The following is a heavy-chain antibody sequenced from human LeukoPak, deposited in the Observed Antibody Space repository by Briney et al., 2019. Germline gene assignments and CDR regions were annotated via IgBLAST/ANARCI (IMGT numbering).Heavy chain of an antibody. D-gene: IGHD6-19*01. CDR1: GGSISSSSYY. CDR3: ARLTASGWSPLFDF. J-gene: IGHJ4*02. CDR2: IYYSGTT. Sequence: SETLSRTCAVSGGSISSSSYYWGWIRQPPGKGLEWIGTIYYSGTTYYNPSLKSRVTISVDTSKNQFSLKLSSVTAADTAVYYCARLTASGWSPLFDFWGQGTLVTVSS. V-gene: IGHV4-39*01.